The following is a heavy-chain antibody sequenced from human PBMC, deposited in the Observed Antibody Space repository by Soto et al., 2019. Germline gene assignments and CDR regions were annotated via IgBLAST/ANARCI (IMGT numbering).Heavy chain of an antibody. Sequence: GGALRLSCAASGFTFSSYGMHWVRQAPGKGLEWVAVISYDGSNKYYADSVKGRFTISRDNSKNTLYLQMNSLRAEDTAVYYCAKAPSDYDFWSGYLPARADQPGDYYYGMDVWGQGTTVTVSS. J-gene: IGHJ6*02. CDR3: AKAPSDYDFWSGYLPARADQPGDYYYGMDV. V-gene: IGHV3-30*18. D-gene: IGHD3-3*01. CDR2: ISYDGSNK. CDR1: GFTFSSYG.